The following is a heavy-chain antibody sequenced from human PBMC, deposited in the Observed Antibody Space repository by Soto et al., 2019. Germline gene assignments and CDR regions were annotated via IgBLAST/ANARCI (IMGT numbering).Heavy chain of an antibody. V-gene: IGHV3-53*01. CDR3: ASNSYGHPRKIDY. J-gene: IGHJ4*02. CDR1: GFTVSSNY. D-gene: IGHD5-18*01. CDR2: IYSGGST. Sequence: GGSLRLSCAASGFTVSSNYMSWVRQAPGKGLEWVSVIYSGGSTYYADSGKGRFTISRDNSKNTLYLQMNSLRAEDTAVYYCASNSYGHPRKIDYWGQGTLVTVSS.